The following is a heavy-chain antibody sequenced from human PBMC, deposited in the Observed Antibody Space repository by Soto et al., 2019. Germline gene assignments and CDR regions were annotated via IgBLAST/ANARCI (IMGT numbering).Heavy chain of an antibody. D-gene: IGHD6-13*01. CDR1: GFYFSGYW. J-gene: IGHJ4*02. V-gene: IGHV3-74*01. Sequence: GGSLRLSCAASGFYFSGYWMHWVRQVPGKGLVWVSRINTDGSDTLYADSVKGRFTISRDNTNNTLYLQMSSLRAGDTAIYYCVRAAARGDSWGQGTLVTVSS. CDR2: INTDGSDT. CDR3: VRAAARGDS.